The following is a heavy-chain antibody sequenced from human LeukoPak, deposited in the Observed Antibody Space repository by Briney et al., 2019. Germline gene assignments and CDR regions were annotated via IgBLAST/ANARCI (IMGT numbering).Heavy chain of an antibody. D-gene: IGHD1-14*01. J-gene: IGHJ4*02. Sequence: PSETLSLTCTVSGGSISSYYWSWIRQPPGKGLEWIGNIYYSGSTYSGSTYYNPSLKSRVTISVDTSKNQFSLKLSSVTAADTAVYYCARHNPYFDYWGQGALVTVSS. CDR3: ARHNPYFDY. CDR1: GGSISSYY. V-gene: IGHV4-39*01. CDR2: IYYSGSTYSGST.